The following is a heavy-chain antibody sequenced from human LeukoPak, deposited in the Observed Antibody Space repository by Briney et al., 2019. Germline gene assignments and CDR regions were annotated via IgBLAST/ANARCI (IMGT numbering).Heavy chain of an antibody. CDR3: ARGFGSGTSPIDL. Sequence: PLETLSLACTVFGGSFSSYYWSWIRQSPGKGLESIGYIYSSGNANYNPSLKSRVTISLSPSRSQFSLRLTSVTAADTAVYYCARGFGSGTSPIDLWGQGALVTVSS. V-gene: IGHV4-59*08. D-gene: IGHD3-10*01. CDR1: GGSFSSYY. J-gene: IGHJ5*02. CDR2: IYSSGNA.